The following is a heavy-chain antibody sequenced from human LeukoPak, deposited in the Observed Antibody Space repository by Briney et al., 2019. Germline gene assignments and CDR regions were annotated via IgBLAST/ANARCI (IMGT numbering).Heavy chain of an antibody. CDR3: ARGTEDIVLMVYAIGYYFDY. J-gene: IGHJ4*02. V-gene: IGHV4-31*03. CDR1: GGSISSGGYY. Sequence: KPSETLSLTCTVSGGSISSGGYYWSWIRQHPGKGLEWIGCIYYSGSTYYNPSLKSRVTISVDTSKNQFSLKLSSVTAADTAVYYCARGTEDIVLMVYAIGYYFDYWGQGTLVTVSS. CDR2: IYYSGST. D-gene: IGHD2-8*01.